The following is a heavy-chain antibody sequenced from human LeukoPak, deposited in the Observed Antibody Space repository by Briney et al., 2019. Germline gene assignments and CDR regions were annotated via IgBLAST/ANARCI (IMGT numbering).Heavy chain of an antibody. J-gene: IGHJ6*02. CDR3: ARELLSYGMDV. Sequence: PSETLSLTRTVSGGSISSYYWSWIRQPPGKGLEWIGYIYYSGSTNYNPSLKSRVTISVDTSKNQFSLKLSSVTAADTAVYYCARELLSYGMDVWGQGTTVTVSS. CDR1: GGSISSYY. V-gene: IGHV4-59*08. CDR2: IYYSGST. D-gene: IGHD3-10*01.